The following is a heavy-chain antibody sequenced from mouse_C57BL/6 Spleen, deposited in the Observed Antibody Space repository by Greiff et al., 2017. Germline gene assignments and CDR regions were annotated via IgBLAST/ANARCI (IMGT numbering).Heavy chain of an antibody. CDR1: GYSITSGYY. CDR3: ARDPYYDYYFDY. CDR2: ISYDGSN. V-gene: IGHV3-6*01. D-gene: IGHD2-10*01. J-gene: IGHJ2*01. Sequence: VQLKESGPGLVKPSQSLSLTCSVTGYSITSGYYWNWIRQFPGNKLEWMGYISYDGSNNYNPSLKNRISITRDTSKNQFFLKLNSVTTEDTATYDCARDPYYDYYFDYWGQGTTLTVSS.